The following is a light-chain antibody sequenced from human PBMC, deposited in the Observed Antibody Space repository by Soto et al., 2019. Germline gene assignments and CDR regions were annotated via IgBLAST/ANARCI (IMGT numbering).Light chain of an antibody. J-gene: IGLJ2*01. CDR3: AAWDDSLNVYVV. CDR1: SSNIGSNT. V-gene: IGLV1-44*01. CDR2: SNN. Sequence: QSVLTQAPSASGTPGQRVTISCSGSSSNIGSNTVNWYQQLPGTAPKLLIYSNNQRPSGVPDRFSGSKSGTSASLAISGLQSEVEADYYCAAWDDSLNVYVVFGGGTKLTVL.